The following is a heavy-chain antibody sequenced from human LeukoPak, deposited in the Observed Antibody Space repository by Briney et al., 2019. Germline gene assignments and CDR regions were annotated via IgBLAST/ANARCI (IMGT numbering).Heavy chain of an antibody. CDR1: GFTFSSHW. D-gene: IGHD7-27*01. V-gene: IGHV3-74*01. J-gene: IGHJ4*02. Sequence: GGSLRLSCAASGFTFSSHWMHWVRQAPGKGLVFVSRIKRDGSSTAYVDSVKGRFTISRDDAKNTLYLQMDSLRVEDTAVYYCASVDWGSQDYWGQGTLVTVSS. CDR2: IKRDGSST. CDR3: ASVDWGSQDY.